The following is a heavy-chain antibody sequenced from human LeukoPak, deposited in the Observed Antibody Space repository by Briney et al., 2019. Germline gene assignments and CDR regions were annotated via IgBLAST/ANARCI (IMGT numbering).Heavy chain of an antibody. CDR1: GYTFTGYY. V-gene: IGHV1-2*02. J-gene: IGHJ4*02. CDR3: ASSSPYDSSGYYPDY. CDR2: INPNSGGT. Sequence: SVKVSCKASGYTFTGYYMHWVRQAPGQGLEWMGWINPNSGGTNYAQKFQGRVTMTRDTSISTAYMELSRLRSDDTAVYYCASSSPYDSSGYYPDYWGQGTLVTVSS. D-gene: IGHD3-22*01.